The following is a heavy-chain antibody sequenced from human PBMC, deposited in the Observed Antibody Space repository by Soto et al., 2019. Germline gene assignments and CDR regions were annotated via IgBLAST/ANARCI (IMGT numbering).Heavy chain of an antibody. CDR3: ARSITMVRGAQTSLYYYYYYMDV. Sequence: TSVKVSCKASGGTFSSYAISWVRQAPGQGLEWMGGIIPIFGTANYAQKFQGRVTITADESTSTAYMELSSLRSEDTAVYYCARSITMVRGAQTSLYYYYYYMDVWGKGTTVTVSS. CDR2: IIPIFGTA. V-gene: IGHV1-69*13. D-gene: IGHD3-10*01. J-gene: IGHJ6*03. CDR1: GGTFSSYA.